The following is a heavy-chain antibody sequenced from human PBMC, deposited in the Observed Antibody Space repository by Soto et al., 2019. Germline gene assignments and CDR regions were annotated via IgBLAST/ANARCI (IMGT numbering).Heavy chain of an antibody. CDR2: ISNRGGRT. Sequence: EVQLLESGGGLVQPGGSLRISCAASGFTFRSYAMSWVRQAPGKGLEWVSGISNRGGRTYHADAVKGRFTISRDNSKNTLYLQMNSLRAEDTAVYYCARDRTIFGVVRGWFDPWGQGTLVTVSS. V-gene: IGHV3-23*01. CDR1: GFTFRSYA. D-gene: IGHD3-3*01. J-gene: IGHJ5*02. CDR3: ARDRTIFGVVRGWFDP.